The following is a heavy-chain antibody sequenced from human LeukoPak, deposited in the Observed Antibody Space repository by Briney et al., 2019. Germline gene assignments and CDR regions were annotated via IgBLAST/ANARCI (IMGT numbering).Heavy chain of an antibody. CDR3: ARGGWYTMVDY. CDR2: IYYSGST. CDR1: GGSISSGDYY. Sequence: SETLSLTCTVSGGSISSGDYYWSWIRQPPGKGLEWIGYIYYSGSTYYNPSLKSRVTISVDTSKNQFSLKLSSVTAADTAVYYCARGGWYTMVDYWGQGTLVTVSS. J-gene: IGHJ4*02. D-gene: IGHD6-19*01. V-gene: IGHV4-30-4*01.